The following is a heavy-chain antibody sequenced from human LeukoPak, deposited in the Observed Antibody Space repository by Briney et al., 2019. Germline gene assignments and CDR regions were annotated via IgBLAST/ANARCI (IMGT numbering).Heavy chain of an antibody. CDR3: AKAGGRGSGSYWWSFDY. V-gene: IGHV3-23*01. D-gene: IGHD3-10*01. Sequence: GRSLRLSCAASGAAFSKYGMKWVRQAAGAGLEYISGISRSGDITHYADSVKGRFTISRDTSKNAVYLQMNSLRAEDTAVYYCAKAGGRGSGSYWWSFDYWGQGTLVTVSS. CDR1: GAAFSKYG. J-gene: IGHJ4*02. CDR2: ISRSGDIT.